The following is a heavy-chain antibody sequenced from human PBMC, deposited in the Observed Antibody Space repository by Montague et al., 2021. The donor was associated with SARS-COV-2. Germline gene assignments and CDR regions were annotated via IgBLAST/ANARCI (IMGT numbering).Heavy chain of an antibody. CDR3: ARDSSSWYYWFDP. CDR2: LYYTGST. D-gene: IGHD6-13*01. V-gene: IGHV4-39*01. CDR1: GGSISSSSYY. J-gene: IGHJ5*02. Sequence: SETLSLTCTVSGGSISSSSYYWGWIRQPPGKGLEWIGSLYYTGSTYYNPSLKSRVTIFVDTSKNQFSLKLSSVTAADTAVYYCARDSSSWYYWFDPWGQGTLVTVSS.